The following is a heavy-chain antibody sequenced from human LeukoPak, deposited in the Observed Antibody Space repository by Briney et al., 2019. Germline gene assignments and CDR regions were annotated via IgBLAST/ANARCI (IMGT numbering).Heavy chain of an antibody. V-gene: IGHV3-23*01. D-gene: IGHD5-18*01. CDR3: AKRIQSAMATGY. CDR2: INGSGGST. CDR1: GFTFSTFA. J-gene: IGHJ4*02. Sequence: GGSLRLSCAASGFTFSTFAMIWVRQAPGKGLEWVSDINGSGGSTYYADSVKGRFTISRDNSKNTLYLQMNGLRAEDTAVYYCAKRIQSAMATGYWGQGTLVTVSS.